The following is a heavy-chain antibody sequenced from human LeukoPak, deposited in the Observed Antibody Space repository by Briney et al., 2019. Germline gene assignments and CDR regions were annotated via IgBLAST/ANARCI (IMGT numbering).Heavy chain of an antibody. V-gene: IGHV4-61*02. CDR1: GGSISSGSYY. J-gene: IGHJ2*01. D-gene: IGHD1-26*01. CDR3: ARDPHHEEHPHYWYFDL. Sequence: SQTLSLTCTVSGGSISSGSYYWSWIRQPAGKGLEWIGRIYTSGSTNYNPSLKSRVTISVDTSKNQFSLKLSSVTAADTAVYYCARDPHHEEHPHYWYFDLWGRGTLVTVSS. CDR2: IYTSGST.